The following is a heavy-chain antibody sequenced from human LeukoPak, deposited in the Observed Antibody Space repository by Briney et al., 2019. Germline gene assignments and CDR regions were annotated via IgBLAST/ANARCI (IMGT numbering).Heavy chain of an antibody. CDR1: GFTFSSYW. CDR3: ARAVVGAIHDAFDI. J-gene: IGHJ3*02. CDR2: IKQDGSEK. Sequence: GGSLRLSCAAFGFTFSSYWMGWVRQAPGKGLEWVANIKQDGSEKYYVDSVKGRFTISRDNAKNSLYLQMNSLRAEDTAVYYCARAVVGAIHDAFDIWGQGTMVTVSS. V-gene: IGHV3-7*01. D-gene: IGHD1-26*01.